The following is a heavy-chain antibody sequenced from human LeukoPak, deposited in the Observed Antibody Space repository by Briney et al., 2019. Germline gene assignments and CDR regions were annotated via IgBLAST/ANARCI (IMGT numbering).Heavy chain of an antibody. CDR3: TRDFGRYYGSGSYFRYFDY. CDR1: GFPVSSNY. D-gene: IGHD3-10*01. CDR2: IYSGGST. Sequence: PGGSLRLSCAASGFPVSSNYMSWVRQAPGKGLEWVSVIYSGGSTYYADSVKGRFTISRDNSKNTLYLQMNSLRAEDTAVYYCTRDFGRYYGSGSYFRYFDYWGQGTLVTVSS. J-gene: IGHJ4*02. V-gene: IGHV3-53*01.